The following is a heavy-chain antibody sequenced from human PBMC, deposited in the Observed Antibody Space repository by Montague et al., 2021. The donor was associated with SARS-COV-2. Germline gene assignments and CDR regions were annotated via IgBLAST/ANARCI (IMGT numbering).Heavy chain of an antibody. CDR3: ARLGDGVVPSPILGVGHYYSYYYMDV. CDR1: GGSFSTYS. CDR2: IHHGGST. Sequence: SETLSLTCAVHGGSFSTYSWNWIRQPPGKGLGWIGEIHHGGSTNYNPSLKSRVTISADTSRNQFSLKLTSVAAADTAVYYCARLGDGVVPSPILGVGHYYSYYYMDVWGKGTTVTVSS. V-gene: IGHV4-34*01. J-gene: IGHJ6*03. D-gene: IGHD3-10*01.